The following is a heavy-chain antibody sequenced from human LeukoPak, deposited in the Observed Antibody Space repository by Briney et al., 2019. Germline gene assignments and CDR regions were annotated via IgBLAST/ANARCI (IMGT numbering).Heavy chain of an antibody. CDR1: GGSISSYY. CDR2: IYYSGST. CDR3: ARHKGKLDAFDI. J-gene: IGHJ3*02. V-gene: IGHV4-59*08. Sequence: PSETLSLTCTVSGGSISSYYWSWIRQPPGKGLEWIGYIYYSGSTNYNPSLKSRVTISVDTSKNQFSLKLSSVTAADTAVYYCARHKGKLDAFDIWGQGTMVTVSS.